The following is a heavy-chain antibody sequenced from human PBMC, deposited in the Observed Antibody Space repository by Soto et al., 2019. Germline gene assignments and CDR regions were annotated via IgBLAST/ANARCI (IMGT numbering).Heavy chain of an antibody. CDR2: ISSTGYYI. D-gene: IGHD3-10*01. J-gene: IGHJ4*02. CDR1: GASVSSYS. CDR3: ARATMIRGVITTPFEY. Sequence: GGSLRLSCAASGASVSSYSMNWVRLAPGKGLEWVSSISSTGYYIYYTDSVKGRFTISRDNAKNALYLQMNSLRADDTAVYYCARATMIRGVITTPFEYWGRGTLVTV. V-gene: IGHV3-21*01.